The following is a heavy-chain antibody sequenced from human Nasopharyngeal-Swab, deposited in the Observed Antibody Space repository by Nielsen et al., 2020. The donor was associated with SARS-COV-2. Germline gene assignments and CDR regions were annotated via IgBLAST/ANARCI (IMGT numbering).Heavy chain of an antibody. Sequence: WIRQPPGKGLEWIGEINHSGSTNYNPSLKSQVTISVDTSKNQFSLKLSSVTAADTAVYYCARDCKDSRGHYFDYWGQGTLVTVSS. CDR3: ARDCKDSRGHYFDY. J-gene: IGHJ4*02. D-gene: IGHD3-22*01. V-gene: IGHV4-34*09. CDR2: INHSGST.